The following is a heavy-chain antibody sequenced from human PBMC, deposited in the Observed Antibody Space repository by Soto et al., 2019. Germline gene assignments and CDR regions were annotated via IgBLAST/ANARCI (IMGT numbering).Heavy chain of an antibody. Sequence: GALRLSCAASGFTFSHYAMHWGRQAPGKGLEWVALMSYDGSNEYYADSVKGRFTISRDNSKSTLYLQMNSLRAEDTAVYYCAKDGSHNFDYWGQGT. V-gene: IGHV3-30*18. CDR2: MSYDGSNE. J-gene: IGHJ4*02. D-gene: IGHD1-26*01. CDR1: GFTFSHYA. CDR3: AKDGSHNFDY.